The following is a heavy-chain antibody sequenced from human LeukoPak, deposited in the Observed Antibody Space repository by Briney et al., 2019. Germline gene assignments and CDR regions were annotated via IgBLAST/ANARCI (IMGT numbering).Heavy chain of an antibody. CDR1: GGSISSYY. Sequence: SETLSLTCTVSGGSISSYYWSWIRQPAGKGLEWIGRIYTSGSTNYNPSLKSRVTMSVDTSKNQFSLKLSSVTAADTAVYYCARERLVVVPAAIRDAFDIWGQETMVTVSS. V-gene: IGHV4-4*07. D-gene: IGHD2-2*02. CDR3: ARERLVVVPAAIRDAFDI. J-gene: IGHJ3*02. CDR2: IYTSGST.